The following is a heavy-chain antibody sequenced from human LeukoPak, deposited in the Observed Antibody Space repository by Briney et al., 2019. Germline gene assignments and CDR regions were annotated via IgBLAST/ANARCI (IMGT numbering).Heavy chain of an antibody. J-gene: IGHJ4*02. V-gene: IGHV3-21*01. D-gene: IGHD1-14*01. CDR1: VLTFSTSG. Sequence: RGSLRLSCTACVLTFSTSGFNWVRQAPGKRLEWVASIGPTGSDRYHADSIKGRFTISRDNANNFLYLQMNSLRAEDTAVYYCATETNGRHYDYWGQGTLLTVSS. CDR2: IGPTGSDR. CDR3: ATETNGRHYDY.